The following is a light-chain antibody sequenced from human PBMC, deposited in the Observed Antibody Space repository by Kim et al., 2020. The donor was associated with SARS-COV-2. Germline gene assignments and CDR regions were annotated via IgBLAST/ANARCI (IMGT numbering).Light chain of an antibody. J-gene: IGKJ4*01. CDR2: GAA. Sequence: LCESSGERSTPSGSASQSVSSSYLAWYQPKRGHAPRALIKGAAIRARGIPARSSGSVSGTDFTLTLRSLEVEDFAVYYCQPDAPTFGGGTKVDIK. V-gene: IGKV3D-7*01. CDR1: QSVSSSY. CDR3: QPDAPT.